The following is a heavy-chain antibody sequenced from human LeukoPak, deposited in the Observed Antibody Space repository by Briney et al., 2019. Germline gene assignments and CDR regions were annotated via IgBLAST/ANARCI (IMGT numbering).Heavy chain of an antibody. J-gene: IGHJ4*02. Sequence: SETLSLTCAVYGGSLSGYYWSWIRQPPGKGLEWIGEINHSGSTNYNPSLKSRVTISVDTSKNQFSLKLSSVTAADTAVYYCARLGNSYGPDLGGFFDYWGQGTLVTVSS. V-gene: IGHV4-34*01. CDR1: GGSLSGYY. CDR2: INHSGST. D-gene: IGHD5-18*01. CDR3: ARLGNSYGPDLGGFFDY.